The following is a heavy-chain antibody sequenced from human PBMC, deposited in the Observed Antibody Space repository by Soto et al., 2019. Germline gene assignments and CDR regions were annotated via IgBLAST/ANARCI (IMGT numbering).Heavy chain of an antibody. CDR2: MNAKSGDT. J-gene: IGHJ6*04. V-gene: IGHV1-8*01. Sequence: AAVKVSCKASGYTFSDFDINWLRQASGQGPEWMGWMNAKSGDTFFAQRFQGKFNMTWDTSLSTAYMEVGSLTSDDTAMYYCARGNPFNYAGFDVWGEGTTVTVSS. CDR3: ARGNPFNYAGFDV. D-gene: IGHD3-16*01. CDR1: GYTFSDFD.